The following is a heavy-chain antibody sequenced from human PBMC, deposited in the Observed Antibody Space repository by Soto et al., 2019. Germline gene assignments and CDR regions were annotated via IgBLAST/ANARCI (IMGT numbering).Heavy chain of an antibody. CDR1: GYSFTSYW. CDR3: ARRAKIVVVISDAFDF. V-gene: IGHV5-51*01. D-gene: IGHD3-22*01. Sequence: LGESLKISCKGSGYSFTSYWIGWVRQMPGKGLEWMGIIYPGDSDTRYSPSFQGQVTISADKSISTAYLQWSSLKASDTAMYYCARRAKIVVVISDAFDFRGQGTMVTVSS. CDR2: IYPGDSDT. J-gene: IGHJ3*01.